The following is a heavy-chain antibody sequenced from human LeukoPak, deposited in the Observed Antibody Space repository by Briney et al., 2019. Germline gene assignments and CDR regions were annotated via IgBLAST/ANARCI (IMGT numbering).Heavy chain of an antibody. CDR2: INPSGGST. V-gene: IGHV1-46*01. Sequence: ASVKVSRKASGYTFTSYYMHWVRQAPGQGLEWMGIINPSGGSTSYAQKFQGRVTMTRDTSTSTVYMELSSLRSEDTAVYYCARDLDPQARGNWFDPWGQGTLVTVSS. D-gene: IGHD3-10*01. CDR1: GYTFTSYY. CDR3: ARDLDPQARGNWFDP. J-gene: IGHJ5*02.